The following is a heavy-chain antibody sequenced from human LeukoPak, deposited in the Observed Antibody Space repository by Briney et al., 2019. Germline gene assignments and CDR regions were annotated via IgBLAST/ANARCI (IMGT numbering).Heavy chain of an antibody. J-gene: IGHJ4*02. CDR3: ARDHDSSGYYQSRFDY. CDR2: ISVQNGNT. CDR1: GYSFNNYG. V-gene: IGHV1-18*01. Sequence: GASVKVSCKAAGYSFNNYGIAWVRQAPGQGLEWMGWISVQNGNTKSAQKFDGRVTMTTDTSTSTAYMELRSLGSDDTAVYYCARDHDSSGYYQSRFDYWGQGTLVTVSS. D-gene: IGHD3-22*01.